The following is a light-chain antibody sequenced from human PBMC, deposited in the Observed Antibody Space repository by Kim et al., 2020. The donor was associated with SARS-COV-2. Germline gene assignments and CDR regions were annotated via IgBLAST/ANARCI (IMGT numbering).Light chain of an antibody. CDR2: GNS. CDR1: SSNIGAGYD. Sequence: GQRVTISCTGSSSNIGAGYDVHWYHQLPGTAPKLLIYGNSNRPSGVPDRFSGSKSGTSASLAITGLQAEDEADYYCQSYDSSLPWVFGGGTQLTVL. CDR3: QSYDSSLPWV. J-gene: IGLJ3*02. V-gene: IGLV1-40*01.